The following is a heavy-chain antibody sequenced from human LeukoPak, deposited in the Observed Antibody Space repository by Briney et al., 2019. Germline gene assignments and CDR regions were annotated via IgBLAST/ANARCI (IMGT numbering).Heavy chain of an antibody. J-gene: IGHJ5*02. V-gene: IGHV1-2*02. CDR2: INPNSGAT. Sequence: ASAKVSCKASGYTFTGYFMHWVRQAPGQGLEWMGWINPNSGATNYAQKFQGRVTMTRDTSISTVYMELSRLRSDDSAVYYCARDYDFWRGYSWGQGTLVTVSS. CDR1: GYTFTGYF. CDR3: ARDYDFWRGYS. D-gene: IGHD3-3*01.